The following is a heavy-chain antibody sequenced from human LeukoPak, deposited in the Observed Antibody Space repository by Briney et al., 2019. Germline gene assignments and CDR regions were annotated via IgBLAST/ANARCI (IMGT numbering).Heavy chain of an antibody. CDR3: ARSYGAFDY. V-gene: IGHV3-48*03. CDR2: ISSSGSTI. D-gene: IGHD1-26*01. CDR1: GFTFSSYE. J-gene: IGHJ4*02. Sequence: PGGSLRLSCAASGFTFSSYEMNWVRQASGKGLEWVSYISSSGSTIYYADSVKGRFTISRDNAKNSLYLQMNSLRAEDTAVYYCARSYGAFDYWGQGTLVTVSS.